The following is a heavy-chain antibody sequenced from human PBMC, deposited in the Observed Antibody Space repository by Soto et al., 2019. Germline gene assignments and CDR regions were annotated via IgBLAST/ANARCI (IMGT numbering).Heavy chain of an antibody. CDR3: ARERQYEPLLY. CDR1: GYTFRNYG. V-gene: IGHV1-18*01. J-gene: IGHJ4*02. Sequence: QVQLVQSGVEVKKPGASVKLSCKASGYTFRNYGITWVRQAPGQGLEWMGSVSAYNRNTNYAQKFEDRVIMTADTSTSTAYMELRSLRSDDTAIYYCARERQYEPLLYWGQGSLLTVSP. D-gene: IGHD2-8*01. CDR2: VSAYNRNT.